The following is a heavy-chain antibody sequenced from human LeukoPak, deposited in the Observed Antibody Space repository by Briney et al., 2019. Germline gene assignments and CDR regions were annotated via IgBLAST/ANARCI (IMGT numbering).Heavy chain of an antibody. J-gene: IGHJ5*02. V-gene: IGHV4-39*01. CDR1: GDSISTSSSY. D-gene: IGHD5-12*01. CDR3: ARQTPHYSGYDRSRWFDP. Sequence: ASETLSLTCSVSGDSISTSSSYWGWIRQPPGKGLEWIGSIYYSGSTYYNPSLKSRVTIPVDTSNNQFSLKLTSVTAADTAVYYCARQTPHYSGYDRSRWFDPWGQGTLVTVSS. CDR2: IYYSGST.